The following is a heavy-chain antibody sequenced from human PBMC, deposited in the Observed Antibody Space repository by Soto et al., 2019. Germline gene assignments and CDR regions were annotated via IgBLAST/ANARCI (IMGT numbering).Heavy chain of an antibody. Sequence: EVQLVESGGGLVQPGGSLRLSCAASGFTVSSNYMSWVRQAPGKGLEWVSVIYSGGSTYYADSVKGRFTISRDNSKNTLYLQMNSLRAEDTAVYYCARVMAYGQWLAAFDYWGQGTLVTVSS. CDR3: ARVMAYGQWLAAFDY. V-gene: IGHV3-66*01. CDR1: GFTVSSNY. CDR2: IYSGGST. J-gene: IGHJ4*02. D-gene: IGHD6-19*01.